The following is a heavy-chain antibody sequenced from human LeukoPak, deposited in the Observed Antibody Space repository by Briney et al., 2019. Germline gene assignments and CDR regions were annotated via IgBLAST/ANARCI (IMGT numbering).Heavy chain of an antibody. D-gene: IGHD6-13*01. CDR1: GGSISSSNW. CDR2: IYHSGST. V-gene: IGHV4-4*02. J-gene: IGHJ4*02. Sequence: PSETLSLTCAVSGGSISSSNWWSWVRQPPGKGLEWIGEIYHSGSTNYNPSLKSRVTISVDKSKNQFSLKLSSVTAADTAVYYCARVLRYRGSWYPHLDYWGQGTLVTVSS. CDR3: ARVLRYRGSWYPHLDY.